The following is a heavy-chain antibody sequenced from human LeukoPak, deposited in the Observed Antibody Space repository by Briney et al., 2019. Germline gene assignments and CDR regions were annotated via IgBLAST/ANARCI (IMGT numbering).Heavy chain of an antibody. Sequence: KPSQTLSLTCTVSGASIRNGNYYWSWIRQPPGKGLEWIGEINHSGSTNYNPSLKSRVTISVDTSKNQFSLKLSSVTAANTAVYYCARWQFILVDDSSGYYSHWGQGTLVTVSS. CDR3: ARWQFILVDDSSGYYSH. CDR2: INHSGST. CDR1: GASIRNGNYY. J-gene: IGHJ4*02. V-gene: IGHV4-34*01. D-gene: IGHD3-22*01.